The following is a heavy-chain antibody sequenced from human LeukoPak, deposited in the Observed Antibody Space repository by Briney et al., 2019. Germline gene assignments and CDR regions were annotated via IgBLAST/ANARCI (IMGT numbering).Heavy chain of an antibody. V-gene: IGHV4-4*02. D-gene: IGHD3-22*01. CDR2: IYYSGST. J-gene: IGHJ1*01. Sequence: PSGTLSLTCAVSGDSIASIDWWSWVRQAPGKGLEWIGSIYYSGSTNYNPSLKSRVTISVDTSKNQFSLKLNSVTAADTAVYYCTRLENYYDSSGYYFSGYQHWGQGTLVTVSS. CDR1: GDSIASIDW. CDR3: TRLENYYDSSGYYFSGYQH.